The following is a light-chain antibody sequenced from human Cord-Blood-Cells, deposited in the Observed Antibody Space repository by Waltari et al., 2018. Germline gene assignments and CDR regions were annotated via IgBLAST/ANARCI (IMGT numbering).Light chain of an antibody. J-gene: IGKJ2*03. CDR1: QDISNN. Sequence: DIQMTHSPSSLSPSVGDRVTITCQASQDISNNLNWYQQKPGKAPKLLIYYASNLETGGPSRFSGSGSGTNFTFPISSLQPEDIATYYCQQYDNLPYSFGQGTKLEIK. V-gene: IGKV1-33*01. CDR2: YAS. CDR3: QQYDNLPYS.